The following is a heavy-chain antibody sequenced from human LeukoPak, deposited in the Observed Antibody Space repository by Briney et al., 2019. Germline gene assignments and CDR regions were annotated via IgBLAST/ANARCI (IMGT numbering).Heavy chain of an antibody. J-gene: IGHJ6*02. V-gene: IGHV4-61*02. CDR1: GCSISSGSYY. Sequence: SETLSLTCTVSGCSISSGSYYWSWIRQPAGKGLEWIGRIYTSGSTNYNPSLRSRVTISVDTSKNQFSLKLSSVTAADTAVYYCARTSSGVSDGMDVWGQGTTVTVSS. CDR2: IYTSGST. D-gene: IGHD3-22*01. CDR3: ARTSSGVSDGMDV.